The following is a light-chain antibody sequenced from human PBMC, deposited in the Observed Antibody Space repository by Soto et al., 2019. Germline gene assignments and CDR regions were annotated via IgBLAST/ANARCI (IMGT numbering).Light chain of an antibody. CDR3: QQYNNWPRP. CDR2: GAS. Sequence: EIVMTQSPATLSVSPGERATLSCSASQSVSSNLAWYQQKPGQAPRLLIYGASTRATGIPARFSGSGSGTEFTLTLSRLQSEDFAVYDCQQYNNWPRPFGQGTKVEIK. CDR1: QSVSSN. V-gene: IGKV3-15*01. J-gene: IGKJ1*01.